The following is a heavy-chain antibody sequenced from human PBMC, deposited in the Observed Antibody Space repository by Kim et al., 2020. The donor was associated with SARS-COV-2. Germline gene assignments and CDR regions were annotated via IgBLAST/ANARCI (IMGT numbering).Heavy chain of an antibody. J-gene: IGHJ3*01. Sequence: GGSLRLSCAASGFAFSDHNMNWVRQSPGKGLEWLSYISSSSDTLYYADSVKGRFTIFRDNAKSSLYLQMSSLRDEDSALYYCARDLHYYDTSGPAGHAFDLWGQGTLVTVS. CDR3: ARDLHYYDTSGPAGHAFDL. V-gene: IGHV3-48*02. D-gene: IGHD3-22*01. CDR1: GFAFSDHN. CDR2: ISSSSDTL.